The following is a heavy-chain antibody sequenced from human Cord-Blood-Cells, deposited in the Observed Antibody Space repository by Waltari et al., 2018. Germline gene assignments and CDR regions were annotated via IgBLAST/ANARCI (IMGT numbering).Heavy chain of an antibody. J-gene: IGHJ6*03. CDR2: IYYSGSN. Sequence: QVQLQESGPGLVKPSDTLSLTCPVPGGSCSSYYWSCIRQHPGQAHECIGYIYYSGSNNYIPTLKSRVTISVDTSKNQFSLKLSSVTAADTAVYYWAREVRLGIAARPDSYYYYMDVWGKGTTVTVSS. CDR3: AREVRLGIAARPDSYYYYMDV. D-gene: IGHD6-6*01. CDR1: GGSCSSYY. V-gene: IGHV4-59*01.